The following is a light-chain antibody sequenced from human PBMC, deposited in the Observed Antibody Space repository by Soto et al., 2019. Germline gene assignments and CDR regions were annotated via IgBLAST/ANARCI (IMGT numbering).Light chain of an antibody. CDR2: GAS. V-gene: IGKV3-20*01. Sequence: EIVLTQSPGTLSLSPGEISTLSCRASQSVSSSYLAWYQQKPGQAPRLLIYGASSRATGIPHRFSGSGSGTDFTLTISRLEPEDFAVYYCQQYGSSPPYTFGQGTKLEIK. CDR1: QSVSSSY. CDR3: QQYGSSPPYT. J-gene: IGKJ2*01.